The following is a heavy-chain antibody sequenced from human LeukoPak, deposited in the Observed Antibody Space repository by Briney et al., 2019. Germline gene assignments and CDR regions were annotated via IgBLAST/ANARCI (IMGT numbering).Heavy chain of an antibody. J-gene: IGHJ6*03. CDR2: IKQDGSEK. D-gene: IGHD6-13*01. CDR3: ARGYSSSWSYYPGYYMDV. Sequence: GGSLRLSCAASGFTFSSYWMSWVRQAPGKGLEWVANIKQDGSEKYYVDSVKGRFTISRDNAKNSLYLQMNSLRAEDTALYYCARGYSSSWSYYPGYYMDVWGEGTTVTVSS. CDR1: GFTFSSYW. V-gene: IGHV3-7*03.